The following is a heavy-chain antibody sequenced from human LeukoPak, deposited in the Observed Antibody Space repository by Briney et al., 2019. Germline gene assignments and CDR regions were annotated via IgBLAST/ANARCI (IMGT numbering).Heavy chain of an antibody. CDR2: IYYSEST. D-gene: IGHD3-3*01. J-gene: IGHJ4*02. V-gene: IGHV4-39*01. CDR3: ATQRRIFGVVIIPPHFDY. CDR1: GGSISTSTYY. Sequence: SETLPLTCTVSGGSISTSTYYWGWIRHPPGKGLEWIGSIYYSESTYYNPSLKSRITIPVNTCKNQFSPKLGHVAAADTAVYYCATQRRIFGVVIIPPHFDYWGQGTLVTVSS.